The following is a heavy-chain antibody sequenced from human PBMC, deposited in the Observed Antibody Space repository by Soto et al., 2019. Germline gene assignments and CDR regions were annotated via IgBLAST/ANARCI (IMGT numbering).Heavy chain of an antibody. D-gene: IGHD3-22*01. CDR2: IRSKAYGGTT. CDR1: GFTFGDYA. Sequence: LRLSCTASGFTFGDYAMSWFRQAPGKGLEWVGFIRSKAYGGTTVYAASVKGRFTISRDDSKSIAYLQMNSLKTEDTAVYYCTTNYYDSSGHDNWFDPWGQGTLVTVSS. CDR3: TTNYYDSSGHDNWFDP. V-gene: IGHV3-49*03. J-gene: IGHJ5*02.